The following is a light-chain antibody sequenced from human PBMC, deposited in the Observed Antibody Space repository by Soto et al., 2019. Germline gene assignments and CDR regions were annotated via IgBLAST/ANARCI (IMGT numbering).Light chain of an antibody. V-gene: IGLV2-14*01. CDR2: DVI. J-gene: IGLJ1*01. CDR3: SSYTSSSTRV. CDR1: SSDVGGYNY. Sequence: QSALTQPASVSGSPGQSITISCTGTSSDVGGYNYVSWYQQHPGKAPKLMIYDVINRPSGVSNRFSGSKSANTASLTISGLQAEDEADYYCSSYTSSSTRVFGTGTKLTVL.